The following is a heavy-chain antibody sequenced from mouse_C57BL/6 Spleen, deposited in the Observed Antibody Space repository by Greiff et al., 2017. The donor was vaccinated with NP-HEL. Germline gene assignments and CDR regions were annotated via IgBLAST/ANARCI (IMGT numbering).Heavy chain of an antibody. CDR1: GYSITSGYY. V-gene: IGHV3-6*01. J-gene: IGHJ4*01. CDR3: AIPHYYGSSYDYAMDY. CDR2: ISYDGSN. Sequence: VQLKESGPGLVKPSQSLSLTCSVTGYSITSGYYWNWIRQFPGNKLEWMGYISYDGSNNYNPSLKNRISITRDTSKNQFFLKLNSVTTEDTATYYCAIPHYYGSSYDYAMDYWGQGTSVTVSS. D-gene: IGHD1-1*01.